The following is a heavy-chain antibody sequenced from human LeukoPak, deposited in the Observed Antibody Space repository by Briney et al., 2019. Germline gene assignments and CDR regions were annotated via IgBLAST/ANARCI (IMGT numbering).Heavy chain of an antibody. V-gene: IGHV4-59*12. CDR2: LYNSGST. Sequence: SETLSLTCIVSGDSISSYYWSWIRQPPGKELEWIGSLYNSGSTNYNPSLKSRVTISVDTSKNQFSLKLSSVTAADTAVYYCARVRYYGSGSYHRSYYYMDVWGKGTTVTVSS. D-gene: IGHD3-10*01. J-gene: IGHJ6*03. CDR1: GDSISSYY. CDR3: ARVRYYGSGSYHRSYYYMDV.